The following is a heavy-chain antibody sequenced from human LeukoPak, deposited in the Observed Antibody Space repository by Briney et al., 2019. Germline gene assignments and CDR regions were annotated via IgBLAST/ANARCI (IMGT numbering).Heavy chain of an antibody. CDR3: ASLGSSGWGN. CDR2: IIPIFGTA. D-gene: IGHD6-19*01. CDR1: GGTFSSYA. J-gene: IGHJ4*02. Sequence: SVKVSCKASGGTFSSYAISWVRQAPGQALEWMGGIIPIFGTANYAQKFQGRVTITADESTSTAYMELSSLRSEDTAVYYCASLGSSGWGNWGQGTLVTVSS. V-gene: IGHV1-69*13.